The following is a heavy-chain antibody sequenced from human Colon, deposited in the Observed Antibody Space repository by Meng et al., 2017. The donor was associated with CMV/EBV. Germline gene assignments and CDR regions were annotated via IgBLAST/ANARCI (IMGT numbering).Heavy chain of an antibody. Sequence: EPGPGLVKPSEPLSLTCTVSGASISGRSYYWGWIRQPPGKGLEWIASIYYTGNDYHNPSLKSRVTISIDTSNNQFSLRLTSVTAADTAVYYCARMALHWYFDLWGRGTLVTVSS. CDR1: GASISGRSYY. V-gene: IGHV4-39*07. CDR2: IYYTGND. J-gene: IGHJ2*01. CDR3: ARMALHWYFDL. D-gene: IGHD5-24*01.